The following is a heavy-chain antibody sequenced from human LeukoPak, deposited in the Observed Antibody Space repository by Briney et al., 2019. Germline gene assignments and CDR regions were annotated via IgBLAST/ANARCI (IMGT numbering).Heavy chain of an antibody. J-gene: IGHJ6*02. CDR2: INPNSGGT. CDR3: ARTPRDIVVVVAATLYYYYGMDV. V-gene: IGHV1-2*02. CDR1: GYTFTGYY. Sequence: GASVKVSCKASGYTFTGYYMHCVRQAPGQGLEWMGWINPNSGGTNYAQKFQGRVTMTRDTSISTAYMELSRLRSDDTAVYYCARTPRDIVVVVAATLYYYYGMDVWGQGTTVTVSS. D-gene: IGHD2-15*01.